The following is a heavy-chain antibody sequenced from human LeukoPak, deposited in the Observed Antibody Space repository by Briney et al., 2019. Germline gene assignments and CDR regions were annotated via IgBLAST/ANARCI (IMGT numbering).Heavy chain of an antibody. V-gene: IGHV3-33*01. Sequence: GGSLRLSCAASGYTFSRYGMHWVRQAPGRGLEWVAVIWYDGSKKDYADSVKGRFTISRDDSKSTLYLHMNSLRVDDTAIYYCGRGSRETTMFYYYYMDVWGKGTTVIVSS. CDR1: GYTFSRYG. D-gene: IGHD3-10*01. CDR2: IWYDGSKK. J-gene: IGHJ6*03. CDR3: GRGSRETTMFYYYYMDV.